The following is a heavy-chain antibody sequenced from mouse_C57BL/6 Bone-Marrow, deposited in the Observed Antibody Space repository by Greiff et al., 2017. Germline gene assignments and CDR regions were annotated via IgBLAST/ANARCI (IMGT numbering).Heavy chain of an antibody. D-gene: IGHD4-1*01. J-gene: IGHJ2*01. CDR2: ISNGGGST. Sequence: MLVESGGGLVQPGGSLKLSCAASGFTFSDYYMYWVRQTPEKRLEWVAYISNGGGSTYYPDTVKGRFTISRDNAKNTLYLQMSRLKSEDTAMYYCARRRELGSFDYWGQGTTRTVSS. CDR3: ARRRELGSFDY. V-gene: IGHV5-12*01. CDR1: GFTFSDYY.